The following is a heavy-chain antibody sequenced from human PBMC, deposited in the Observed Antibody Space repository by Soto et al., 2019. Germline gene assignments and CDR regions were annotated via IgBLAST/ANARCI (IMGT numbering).Heavy chain of an antibody. Sequence: GGSLRLSCAASGFTFSSYDMHWVHQATGKGLEWVSAIGTAGDTYYPGSVKGRFTISRENAKNSLYLQMNSLRAGDTAVYYCARGQVGSPGTKGVAFDIWGQGTMGTVSS. V-gene: IGHV3-13*01. CDR2: IGTAGDT. D-gene: IGHD1-26*01. CDR1: GFTFSSYD. J-gene: IGHJ3*02. CDR3: ARGQVGSPGTKGVAFDI.